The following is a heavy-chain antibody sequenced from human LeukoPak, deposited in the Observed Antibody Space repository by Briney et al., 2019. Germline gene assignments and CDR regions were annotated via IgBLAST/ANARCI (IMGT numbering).Heavy chain of an antibody. J-gene: IGHJ3*01. D-gene: IGHD6-25*01. Sequence: SQTLSLTCAISGDSVSTSGVAWNWVRQSPSRGLEWLGRTYYTSKWNTDYAVSVKSRIVVNPDTSKNQFSLQLNSVTSEDTAVHYCARGRASASDVWDQGTMVTVSS. CDR2: TYYTSKWNT. V-gene: IGHV6-1*01. CDR1: GDSVSTSGVA. CDR3: ARGRASASDV.